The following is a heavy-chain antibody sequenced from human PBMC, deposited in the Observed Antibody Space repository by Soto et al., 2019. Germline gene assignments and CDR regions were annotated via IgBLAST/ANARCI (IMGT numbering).Heavy chain of an antibody. D-gene: IGHD2-15*01. Sequence: SETLSLTCTVSGGSISSYYWSWIRQPPGKGLEWIGYIYYSGSTYYNPSLRSRVTISVDTSKNTLYLHMNSLRAEDTAVYYCVRDMQLWRLDSWGQGTLVTVSS. J-gene: IGHJ4*02. CDR3: VRDMQLWRLDS. CDR2: IYYSGST. V-gene: IGHV4-59*08. CDR1: GGSISSYY.